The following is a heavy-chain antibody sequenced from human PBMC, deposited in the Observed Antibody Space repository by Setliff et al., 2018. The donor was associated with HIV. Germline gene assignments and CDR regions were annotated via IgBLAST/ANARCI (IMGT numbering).Heavy chain of an antibody. CDR2: IYHSGST. J-gene: IGHJ2*01. Sequence: SETLSLTCTVSSSSIRGGGYYWNWNRQHPGKGLEWIGYIYHSGSTYYNPSLKSRVTISVDTSKNQFSLKLSSVTAADTAIYYCARGTPDHEVWYFDLWGRGTLFTVSS. CDR1: SSSIRGGGYY. CDR3: ARGTPDHEVWYFDL. V-gene: IGHV4-31*03.